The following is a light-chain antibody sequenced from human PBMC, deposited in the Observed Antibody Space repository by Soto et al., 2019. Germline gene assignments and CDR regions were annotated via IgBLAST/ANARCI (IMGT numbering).Light chain of an antibody. V-gene: IGKV3-15*01. J-gene: IGKJ1*01. CDR3: QQYYTWPRT. Sequence: EIVMTQSPGTLSVSPGEGATLSCRASQSVSTNLAWYQQKPDQAPRLLIYGASTTATGMPARFSGSGSGTEFTLTISSLQSEDFAVYYCQQYYTWPRTFGQGTRVKIK. CDR2: GAS. CDR1: QSVSTN.